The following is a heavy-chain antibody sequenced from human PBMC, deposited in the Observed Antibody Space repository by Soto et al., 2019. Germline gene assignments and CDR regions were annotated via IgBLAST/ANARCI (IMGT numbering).Heavy chain of an antibody. J-gene: IGHJ3*02. D-gene: IGHD3-10*01. Sequence: GESLKISRKGSGYSFTSYWIGWVRQMPGKGLEWMGIIYHVDSDTRYSPSFQGQVTISADKSISTAYLQWSSLKASDTAMYYCARLEGSGSYSDAFDIWGQGTMVTVSS. V-gene: IGHV5-51*01. CDR3: ARLEGSGSYSDAFDI. CDR1: GYSFTSYW. CDR2: IYHVDSDT.